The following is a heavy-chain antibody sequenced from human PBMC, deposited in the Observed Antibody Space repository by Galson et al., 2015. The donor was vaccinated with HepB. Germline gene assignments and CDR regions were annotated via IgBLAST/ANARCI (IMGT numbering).Heavy chain of an antibody. CDR2: IKQDGSEK. Sequence: SLRLSCAASGFTFSSYWMSWVRQAPGKGLEWVANIKQDGSEKYYVDSVKGRFTISRDNAKNSLYLQMNSLRAEDTAVYYCARVSHGGAARRVFDPWGQGTLVTVSS. J-gene: IGHJ5*02. CDR3: ARVSHGGAARRVFDP. D-gene: IGHD6-6*01. CDR1: GFTFSSYW. V-gene: IGHV3-7*03.